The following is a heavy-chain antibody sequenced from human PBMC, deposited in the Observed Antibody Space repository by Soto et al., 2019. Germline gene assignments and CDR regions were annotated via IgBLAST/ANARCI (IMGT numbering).Heavy chain of an antibody. J-gene: IGHJ6*02. Sequence: SVKVSFKASGGTFSSYAISWVRQAPGQGLEWMGGIIPIFGTANYAQKFQGRVTITADESTSTAYMELSSLRSEDTAVYYCARGLSVPVYSSGWYWFRNYYYYYGMDVWGQGTTVTVSS. CDR3: ARGLSVPVYSSGWYWFRNYYYYYGMDV. CDR2: IIPIFGTA. D-gene: IGHD6-19*01. V-gene: IGHV1-69*13. CDR1: GGTFSSYA.